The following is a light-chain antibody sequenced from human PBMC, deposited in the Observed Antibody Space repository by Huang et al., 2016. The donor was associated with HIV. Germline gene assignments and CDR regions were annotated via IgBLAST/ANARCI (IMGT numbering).Light chain of an antibody. CDR2: AAS. Sequence: IQMTQSPSSLSASVGDRVTITCRASQAISNSLVWYQQKPGKAPKLLLFAASRLDSGVPSRFRGSGSGTDYTLTISSLQPEDFATYYCQQYFTTPFAFGGGTKVEIK. CDR3: QQYFTTPFA. CDR1: QAISNS. V-gene: IGKV1-NL1*01. J-gene: IGKJ4*01.